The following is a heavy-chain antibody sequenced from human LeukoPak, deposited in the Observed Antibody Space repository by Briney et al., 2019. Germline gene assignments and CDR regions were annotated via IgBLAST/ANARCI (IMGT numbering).Heavy chain of an antibody. CDR3: ARVYRYGYDPYYHYYMDV. CDR2: INHSGST. D-gene: IGHD5-18*01. V-gene: IGHV4-34*01. J-gene: IGHJ6*03. CDR1: GGSFSGYY. Sequence: SETLSLTCAVYGGSFSGYYWSWIRQPPGKGLEWIGEINHSGSTNYNPSLKSRVTISEDTSKNQFSLKLSSVTAADTAVYYYARVYRYGYDPYYHYYMDVWAKGTTVTVSS.